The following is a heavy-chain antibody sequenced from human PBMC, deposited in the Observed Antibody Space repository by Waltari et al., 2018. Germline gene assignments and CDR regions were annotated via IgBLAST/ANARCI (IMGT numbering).Heavy chain of an antibody. D-gene: IGHD3-22*01. CDR1: GYMFTSYG. J-gene: IGHJ5*02. Sequence: QVQLVQSGAEEKKPGASVKVSCKASGYMFTSYGVHWVRQAPGQGLEWMGWISVYSDNTKDAKKFQDRVTMTTNTSTSTAYMELRSLRSDDTAVYYCAKGGDSSGYPRWFDPWGQGTLVTVSS. CDR3: AKGGDSSGYPRWFDP. CDR2: ISVYSDNT. V-gene: IGHV1-18*01.